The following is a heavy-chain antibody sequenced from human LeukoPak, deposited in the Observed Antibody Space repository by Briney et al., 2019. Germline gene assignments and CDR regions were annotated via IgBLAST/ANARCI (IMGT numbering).Heavy chain of an antibody. V-gene: IGHV3-21*01. CDR2: ISSSSSYI. CDR1: GFTFSSYS. J-gene: IGHJ5*02. CDR3: ARAYYYYDRSAWLPRGLDP. Sequence: GGSLRLSCAASGFTFSSYSMNWVRQAPGKGLEWVSSISSSSSYIYYADSVKGRFTISRDNAKNSLYLQMNSLRAEDTAVYYCARAYYYYDRSAWLPRGLDPWGQGTLVTVSS. D-gene: IGHD3-22*01.